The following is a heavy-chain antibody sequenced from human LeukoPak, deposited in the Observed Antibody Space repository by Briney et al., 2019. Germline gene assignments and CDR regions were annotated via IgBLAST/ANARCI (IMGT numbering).Heavy chain of an antibody. Sequence: TSETPSLTCTVSGGSLSNYYWSWIRQPPGKGLEWIGHIYESGSTTYNPSLKSRVTISVDTSKKQFSLRLSSVTAADTAVYYCARGRIGGPKAPFDYWGQGTLVTVSS. D-gene: IGHD3-16*01. J-gene: IGHJ4*02. CDR1: GGSLSNYY. V-gene: IGHV4-59*01. CDR3: ARGRIGGPKAPFDY. CDR2: IYESGST.